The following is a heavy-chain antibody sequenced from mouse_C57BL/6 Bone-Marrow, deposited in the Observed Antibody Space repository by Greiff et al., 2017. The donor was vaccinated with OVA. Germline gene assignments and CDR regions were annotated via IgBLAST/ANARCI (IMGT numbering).Heavy chain of an antibody. CDR2: INPYNGGT. J-gene: IGHJ4*01. D-gene: IGHD6-2*01. CDR1: GYTFTDYY. CDR3: ARLSLYAMDY. Sequence: SGPVLVKPGASVKMSCKASGYTFTDYYMNWVKQSHGKSLEWIGVINPYNGGTSYNQKFKGKATLTVDKSSSTAYMELNSLTSEDSAVYYCARLSLYAMDYWGQGTSVTVSS. V-gene: IGHV1-19*01.